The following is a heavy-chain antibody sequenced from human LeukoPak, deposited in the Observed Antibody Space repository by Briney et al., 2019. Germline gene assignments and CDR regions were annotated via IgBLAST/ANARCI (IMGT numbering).Heavy chain of an antibody. CDR2: VTHNGGT. D-gene: IGHD2-21*02. J-gene: IGHJ4*02. CDR3: ARGGDWLFDY. Sequence: SETLTLSCAVSGGSFGGYHWNWIRQPPGQGLEWLGQVTHNGGTNYNPSLKSRVSMSVDRSENQFSLRLSSVTAADTAVYYCARGGDWLFDYWGQGILVTVSS. CDR1: GGSFGGYH. V-gene: IGHV4-34*01.